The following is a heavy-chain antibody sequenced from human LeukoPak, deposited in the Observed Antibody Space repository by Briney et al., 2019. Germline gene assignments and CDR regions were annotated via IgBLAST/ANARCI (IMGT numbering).Heavy chain of an antibody. CDR1: GYTFTSYY. CDR3: ARDASIAVAGTGRYYYYMDV. J-gene: IGHJ6*03. V-gene: IGHV1-46*01. CDR2: INPSGGST. D-gene: IGHD6-19*01. Sequence: ASVKVSCKASGYTFTSYYMHWVRQAPGQGLEWMGIINPSGGSTSYAQKFQGRVTMTRDMSTSTVYMELSSLRSEDTAVYYCARDASIAVAGTGRYYYYMDVWGKGTTVTVSS.